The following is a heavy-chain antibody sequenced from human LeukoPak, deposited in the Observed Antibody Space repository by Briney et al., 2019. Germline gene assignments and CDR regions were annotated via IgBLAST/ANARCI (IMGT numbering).Heavy chain of an antibody. J-gene: IGHJ4*02. CDR2: ISSSGSTI. CDR1: GFTFSSYE. Sequence: GGSLRLSCASSGFTFSSYEMNWVRQAPGKGLEWVSYISSSGSTIYYADSVKGRFTISRGNAKNSLYLQMNSLRAEDTAVYYCARDSVAATGFFDYWGQGTLVTVSS. V-gene: IGHV3-48*03. D-gene: IGHD2-15*01. CDR3: ARDSVAATGFFDY.